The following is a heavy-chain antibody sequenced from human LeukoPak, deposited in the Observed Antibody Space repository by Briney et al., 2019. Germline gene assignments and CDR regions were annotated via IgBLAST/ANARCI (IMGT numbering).Heavy chain of an antibody. CDR3: ARGDYGSGSYYNVHAFDI. Sequence: SETLSLTCTVSGGSISSYDWSWIRQPAGKGLEWIGRIYTSGSTNYYSSLKSRVTMSVDTSKNQCSLKLSAVTAADTAVYYCARGDYGSGSYYNVHAFDIWGQGTMVTVSS. V-gene: IGHV4-4*07. CDR2: IYTSGST. CDR1: GGSISSYD. J-gene: IGHJ3*02. D-gene: IGHD3-10*01.